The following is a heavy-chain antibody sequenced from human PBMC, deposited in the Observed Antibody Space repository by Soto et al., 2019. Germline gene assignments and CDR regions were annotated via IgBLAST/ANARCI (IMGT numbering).Heavy chain of an antibody. J-gene: IGHJ5*02. V-gene: IGHV5-10-1*01. CDR3: ASGYCSSTGCQNWNWFDP. Sequence: GESLKISCKGSGYSFTSYWISWVRQMPGKGLEWMGRIDPSDSYTNYSPSFQGHVTISADKSISTAYLQWSSLKASDTAMYYCASGYCSSTGCQNWNWFDPWGQGTLVTVSS. CDR1: GYSFTSYW. D-gene: IGHD2-2*01. CDR2: IDPSDSYT.